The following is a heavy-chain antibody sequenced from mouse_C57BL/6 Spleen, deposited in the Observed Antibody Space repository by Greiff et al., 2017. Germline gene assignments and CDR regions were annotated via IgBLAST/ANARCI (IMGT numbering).Heavy chain of an antibody. CDR1: GYTFTTYP. J-gene: IGHJ1*03. CDR2: FHPYNDDT. D-gene: IGHD1-1*01. Sequence: LLESGAELVKPGASVKMSCKASGYTFTTYPIEWMKQNHGKSLEWIGNFHPYNDDTKYNEKFKGKATLTVEKSSSTVYLELSRLTSDDSAVYYCARGYYYGSSYVFDVWGTGTTVTVSS. V-gene: IGHV1-47*01. CDR3: ARGYYYGSSYVFDV.